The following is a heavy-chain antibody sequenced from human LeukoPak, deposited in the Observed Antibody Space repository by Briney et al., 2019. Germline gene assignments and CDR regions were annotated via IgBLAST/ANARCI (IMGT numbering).Heavy chain of an antibody. D-gene: IGHD2-8*02. J-gene: IGHJ4*02. V-gene: IGHV3-48*03. CDR3: ARVICTGGGCFQNDY. CDR1: GFIFSNFE. CDR2: INSGATSE. Sequence: GGSLRLSCTASGFIFSNFEMNWVRQAPGKGLQWLAYINSGATSEYYADSVKGRFTISRDNAKNSLFLQMNSLRVQDTAIYYCARVICTGGGCFQNDYWGQGTLVTVSS.